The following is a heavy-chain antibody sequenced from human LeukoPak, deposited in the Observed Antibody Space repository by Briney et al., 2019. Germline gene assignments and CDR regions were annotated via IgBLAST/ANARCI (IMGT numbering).Heavy chain of an antibody. Sequence: GGSLRLSCAASGFTFSNYAMSWVRQAPGKGLEWVSAISGSGGNTYYADSVKGRFTISRDNSKNTLFLQMNSLRAEDTAVYYCGKEARGCRFPRLIFDFRGPGTL. V-gene: IGHV3-23*01. CDR1: GFTFSNYA. J-gene: IGHJ4*02. D-gene: IGHD2-15*01. CDR3: GKEARGCRFPRLIFDF. CDR2: ISGSGGNT.